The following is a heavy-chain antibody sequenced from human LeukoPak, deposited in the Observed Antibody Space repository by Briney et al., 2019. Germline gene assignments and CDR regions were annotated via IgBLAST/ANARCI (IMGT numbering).Heavy chain of an antibody. J-gene: IGHJ6*02. Sequence: PSETLSLTCAVYGGSFSGYYWSWIRQPPGKGLEWIGEINHSGSTNYNPSLKSRVTISVDTSKNQFSLKLSSVTAADTAVHYCARARGSGRYYYYGMDVWGQGTTVTVSS. CDR3: ARARGSGRYYYYGMDV. D-gene: IGHD1-26*01. V-gene: IGHV4-34*01. CDR1: GGSFSGYY. CDR2: INHSGST.